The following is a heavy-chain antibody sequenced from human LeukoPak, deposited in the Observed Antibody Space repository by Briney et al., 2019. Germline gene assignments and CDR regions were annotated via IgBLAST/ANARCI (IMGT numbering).Heavy chain of an antibody. CDR3: ASPSRGCSSTSCYRPWDY. CDR1: GYTFTGYY. Sequence: ASVKVSCKASGYTFTGYYTHWVRQAPGQGLKWMGWINPNSGGTNYAQKFQGRVTMTRDTSISTAYMELSRLRSDDTAVYYCASPSRGCSSTSCYRPWDYWGQGTLVTVSS. CDR2: INPNSGGT. J-gene: IGHJ4*02. D-gene: IGHD2-2*01. V-gene: IGHV1-2*02.